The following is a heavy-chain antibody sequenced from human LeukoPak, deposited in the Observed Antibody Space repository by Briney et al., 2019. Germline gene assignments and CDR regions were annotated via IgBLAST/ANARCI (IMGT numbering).Heavy chain of an antibody. V-gene: IGHV1-2*02. D-gene: IGHD1-26*01. CDR3: ASFRRTSGELEEDFDC. CDR1: GYTFTSYY. CDR2: INSNSGGT. Sequence: ASVKVSCKASGYTFTSYYMHWVRQAPGQGLEWMGWINSNSGGTNYAQKFQGRVTMTRDTSISTAYMELSSLRSDDTAVYYCASFRRTSGELEEDFDCWGQGTLVTVSS. J-gene: IGHJ4*02.